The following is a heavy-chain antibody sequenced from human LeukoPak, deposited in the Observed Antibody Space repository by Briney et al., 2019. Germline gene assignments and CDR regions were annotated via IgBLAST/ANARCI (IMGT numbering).Heavy chain of an antibody. CDR2: IKQDGRER. D-gene: IGHD6-19*01. CDR1: GFTFTTFW. V-gene: IGHV3-7*01. CDR3: AGSGWQVYLDY. Sequence: PGGSLRLSCAASGFTFTTFWMSWVRQDPGRGLEWVANIKQDGRERYYVGSVEGRFTISRDNAKNSLYLQMNSLRAEDTGVYYCAGSGWQVYLDYWGQGALVTVSS. J-gene: IGHJ4*02.